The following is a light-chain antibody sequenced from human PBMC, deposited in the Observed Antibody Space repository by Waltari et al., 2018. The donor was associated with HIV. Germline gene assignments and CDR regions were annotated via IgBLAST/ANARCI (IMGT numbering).Light chain of an antibody. J-gene: IGLJ3*02. CDR3: ATWDDSRDGPM. CDR1: IPDIGSNT. CDR2: SND. V-gene: IGLV1-44*01. Sequence: SVLTQPPSASGTPGQRVTISCSGSIPDIGSNTVNWYPQLPGTAPKLLFYSNDQLPSGVPGRFSGSKSGTSASLAIGGLRSEDEADYYCATWDDSRDGPMFGGGTKLTGL.